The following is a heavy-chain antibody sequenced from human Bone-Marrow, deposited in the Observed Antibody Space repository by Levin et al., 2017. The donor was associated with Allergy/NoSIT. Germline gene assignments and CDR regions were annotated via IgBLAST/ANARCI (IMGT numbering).Heavy chain of an antibody. Sequence: GGSLRLSCTASGVTLSRFAMHWVRQTPAKGLEWVASISYDATVKNYADSVKGRFTISRDNSKNTLFLEMNSLKAEDTAVYYCAVAAASYYGMDVWGQGTKVTVSS. D-gene: IGHD2-15*01. CDR1: GVTLSRFA. J-gene: IGHJ6*02. V-gene: IGHV3-30*01. CDR2: ISYDATVK. CDR3: AVAAASYYGMDV.